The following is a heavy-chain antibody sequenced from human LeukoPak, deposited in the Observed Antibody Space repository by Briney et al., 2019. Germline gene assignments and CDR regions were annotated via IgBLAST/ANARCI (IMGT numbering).Heavy chain of an antibody. CDR1: GGSISSGGYS. Sequence: PSETLSLTCAVSGGSISSGGYSWSWIRQPPGKGLEWIGYIYYSGSTNYNPSLKSRVTISVDTSKNQFSLKLSSVTAADTAVYYCARGFGELSNYYYYGMDVWGKGTTVTVSS. V-gene: IGHV4-61*08. D-gene: IGHD3-10*01. J-gene: IGHJ6*04. CDR2: IYYSGST. CDR3: ARGFGELSNYYYYGMDV.